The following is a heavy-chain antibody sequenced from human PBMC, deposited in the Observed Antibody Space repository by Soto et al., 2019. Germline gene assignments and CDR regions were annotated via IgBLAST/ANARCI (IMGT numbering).Heavy chain of an antibody. CDR3: ARDRDCGGDCAEYFQH. D-gene: IGHD2-21*02. CDR2: ISYDGSNK. J-gene: IGHJ1*01. CDR1: GFTFSSYA. Sequence: GGSLRLSCAASGFTFSSYAMHWVRQAPGKGLEWVAVISYDGSNKYYADSVKGRFTISRDNSKNTLYLQMNSLRAEDTAVYYCARDRDCGGDCAEYFQHWGQGTLVTVSS. V-gene: IGHV3-30*04.